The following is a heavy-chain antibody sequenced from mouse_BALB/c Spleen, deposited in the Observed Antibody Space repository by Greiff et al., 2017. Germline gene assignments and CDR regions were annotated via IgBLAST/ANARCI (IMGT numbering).Heavy chain of an antibody. CDR3: ARKDGNYYYAMDY. D-gene: IGHD2-1*01. Sequence: VQLQQSGPELVKPGASVRISCKASGYTFTSYYIHWVKQRPGQGLEWIGWIYPGNVNTKYNEKFKGKATLTADKSSSTAYMQLSSLTSEDSAVYFCARKDGNYYYAMDYWGQGTSVTVSS. J-gene: IGHJ4*01. V-gene: IGHV1S56*01. CDR1: GYTFTSYY. CDR2: IYPGNVNT.